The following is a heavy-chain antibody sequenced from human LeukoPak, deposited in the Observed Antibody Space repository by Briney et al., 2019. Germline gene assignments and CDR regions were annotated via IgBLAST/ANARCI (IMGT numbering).Heavy chain of an antibody. CDR2: TSSSGSTI. D-gene: IGHD2-2*02. V-gene: IGHV3-11*04. J-gene: IGHJ6*03. CDR3: ARVYCSSTSCYRDYYYYMDV. Sequence: PGGSLRLSCAASGFTFSDYYMSWIRQAPGKGLEWVSYTSSSGSTIYYADSVKGRFTISRDNAKNSLYLQMNSLRAEDTAVYYCARVYCSSTSCYRDYYYYMDVWGKGTTVTVSS. CDR1: GFTFSDYY.